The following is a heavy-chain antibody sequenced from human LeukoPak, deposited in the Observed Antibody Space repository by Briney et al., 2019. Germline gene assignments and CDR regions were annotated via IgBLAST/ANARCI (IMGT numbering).Heavy chain of an antibody. J-gene: IGHJ4*02. CDR1: GFTFSSYW. D-gene: IGHD3-3*01. Sequence: GGSLRLSCAASGFTFSSYWMSWVRQAPGKGLEWVANTKQDGSEKYYVDSVKGRFTISRDNAKNSLYLQMNSLRAEDTAVYYCASGAYYDFWSGYYMGYYFDYWGQGTLVTVSS. V-gene: IGHV3-7*01. CDR3: ASGAYYDFWSGYYMGYYFDY. CDR2: TKQDGSEK.